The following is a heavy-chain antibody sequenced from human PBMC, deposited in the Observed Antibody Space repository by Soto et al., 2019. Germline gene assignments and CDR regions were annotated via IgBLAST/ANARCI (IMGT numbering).Heavy chain of an antibody. D-gene: IGHD6-13*01. CDR3: AKDAAAGLNVY. CDR1: GYTFTSYG. Sequence: ASVKVSCKASGYTFTSYGISWVRQAPGQGLEWTGWISAYNGNTKYVQKFQGRVTMTTDTSTSTAYMELRSLRSDDTAVYYCAKDAAAGLNVYWGQRILVTVSS. CDR2: ISAYNGNT. V-gene: IGHV1-18*01. J-gene: IGHJ4*02.